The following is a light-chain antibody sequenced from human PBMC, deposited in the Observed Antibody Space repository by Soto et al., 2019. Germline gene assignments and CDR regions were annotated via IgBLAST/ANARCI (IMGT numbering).Light chain of an antibody. CDR2: EVS. CDR3: FPYVGGRTYV. CDR1: SSDVGNYKY. Sequence: QSALTQPASVSGSPGQSITISCTGTSSDVGNYKYVSWYQQHPGKAPKLMIYEVSNRPSGVSNRFSGSKSGNTASLTVSGLQAEDETDYYCFPYVGGRTYVFGTGTKVTVL. V-gene: IGLV2-23*02. J-gene: IGLJ1*01.